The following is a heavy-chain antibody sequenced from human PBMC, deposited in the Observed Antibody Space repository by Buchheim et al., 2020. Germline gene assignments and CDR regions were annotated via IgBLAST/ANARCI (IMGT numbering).Heavy chain of an antibody. V-gene: IGHV4-39*01. CDR1: GGSISSSSYY. D-gene: IGHD6-13*01. Sequence: QLQLQESGPGLVKPSEPLSITCTVSGGSISSSSYYWGWIRQPPGKGLEWIGSIYYSGSTYYNPSLKSRVTISVDTSKNQFSLKRSSVTAADTAVYYCADLGIAAAGNYPTFDPGGQGTL. CDR3: ADLGIAAAGNYPTFDP. J-gene: IGHJ5*02. CDR2: IYYSGST.